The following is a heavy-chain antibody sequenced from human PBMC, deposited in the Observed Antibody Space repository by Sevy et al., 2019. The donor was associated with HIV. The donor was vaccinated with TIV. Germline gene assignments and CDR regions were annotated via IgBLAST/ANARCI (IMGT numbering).Heavy chain of an antibody. D-gene: IGHD6-6*01. CDR2: IYHSGST. Sequence: SETLSLTCAVSGGSISSSNWWSWVRQPPGKGLEWIEEIYHSGSTNYNPSLKSRVTISVDKSKNQFSLKLSSVTAADTAVYYCARGPYSSSSDYYYYYGMDVWGQGTTVTVSS. CDR1: GGSISSSNW. CDR3: ARGPYSSSSDYYYYYGMDV. J-gene: IGHJ6*02. V-gene: IGHV4-4*02.